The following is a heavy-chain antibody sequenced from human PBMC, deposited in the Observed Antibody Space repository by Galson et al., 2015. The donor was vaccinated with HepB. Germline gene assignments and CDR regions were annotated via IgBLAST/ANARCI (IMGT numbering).Heavy chain of an antibody. D-gene: IGHD6-13*01. J-gene: IGHJ4*02. CDR1: GGSISSSSYY. Sequence: ETLSLTCTVSGGSISSSSYYWGWIRQPPGKGLEWIGSIYYSGSTYYNPSLKSRVTISVDTSKNQFSLKLSSVTAADTAVYYCARESRYSSSWYSYWGQGTLVTVSS. CDR2: IYYSGST. CDR3: ARESRYSSSWYSY. V-gene: IGHV4-39*07.